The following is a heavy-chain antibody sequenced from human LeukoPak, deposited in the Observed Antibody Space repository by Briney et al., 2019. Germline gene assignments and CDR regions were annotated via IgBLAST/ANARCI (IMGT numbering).Heavy chain of an antibody. J-gene: IGHJ3*02. CDR2: ISSSDTYI. D-gene: IGHD1-7*01. Sequence: GGSLRLSCAASGFTFSSYSMNWVRQAPGKGLEWVSSISSSDTYIYHADSVKGRLTISRDNAKNSLYLQMNSLRVEDTAVYYCARPDDNWNYDLYAFDIWGQGTMVTVSS. CDR3: ARPDDNWNYDLYAFDI. CDR1: GFTFSSYS. V-gene: IGHV3-21*01.